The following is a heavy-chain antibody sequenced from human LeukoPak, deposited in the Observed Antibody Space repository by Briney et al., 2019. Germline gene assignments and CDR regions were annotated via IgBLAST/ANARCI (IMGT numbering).Heavy chain of an antibody. Sequence: SVTVSCKASGGTFSSYAISWVRQAPGQGLEWMGGIIPIFGTANYAQKFQGRVTITADESTSTAYMELSGLRSEDTAVYYCARDKGGYDPGDYYYYMDVWGKGTTVTVSS. J-gene: IGHJ6*03. D-gene: IGHD5-12*01. CDR1: GGTFSSYA. CDR3: ARDKGGYDPGDYYYYMDV. CDR2: IIPIFGTA. V-gene: IGHV1-69*13.